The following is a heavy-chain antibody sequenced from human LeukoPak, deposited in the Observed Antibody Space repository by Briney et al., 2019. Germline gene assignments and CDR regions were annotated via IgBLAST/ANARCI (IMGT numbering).Heavy chain of an antibody. Sequence: GASVKVSCKASGGTFSSYAISWVRQAPGQGLEWMGGIIPIFGTANYAQKFQGRVTITADESTSTAYMELSSLRSEDTAVYYCARDGRAYGDYSSTFDYWGQGTLVTVSS. CDR2: IIPIFGTA. J-gene: IGHJ4*02. CDR3: ARDGRAYGDYSSTFDY. D-gene: IGHD4-17*01. CDR1: GGTFSSYA. V-gene: IGHV1-69*01.